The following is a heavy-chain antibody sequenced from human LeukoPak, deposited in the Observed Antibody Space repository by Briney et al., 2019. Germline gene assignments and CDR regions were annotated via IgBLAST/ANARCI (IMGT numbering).Heavy chain of an antibody. D-gene: IGHD6-19*01. CDR3: ARFKRAGGWSYFDY. CDR2: INHGGGT. J-gene: IGHJ4*02. CDR1: GGSFSDYF. V-gene: IGHV4-34*01. Sequence: SETLSLTCAVYGGSFSDYFWNWIRQTPVKGLEWIGEINHGGGTNYNPSLKSRATISVDTSKKQFSLNLTSVTAADTAMYYCARFKRAGGWSYFDYWGLGTLVTVSS.